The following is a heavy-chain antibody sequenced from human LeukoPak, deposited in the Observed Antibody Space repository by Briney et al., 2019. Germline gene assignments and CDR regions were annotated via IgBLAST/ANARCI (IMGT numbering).Heavy chain of an antibody. V-gene: IGHV4-61*02. J-gene: IGHJ6*03. Sequence: SETLSLTCTVSGYSISSGSYYWSWIRQPAGKGLEWIGRIYTSGSTNYNPSLKSRVTISVDTSKNQFSLKLSSVTAADTAVYYCARSPYSNYYYYYYMDVWGKGTTVTVSS. CDR1: GYSISSGSYY. CDR2: IYTSGST. D-gene: IGHD4-11*01. CDR3: ARSPYSNYYYYYYMDV.